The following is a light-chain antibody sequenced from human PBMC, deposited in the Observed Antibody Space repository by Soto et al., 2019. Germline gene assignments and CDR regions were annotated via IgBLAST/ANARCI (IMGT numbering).Light chain of an antibody. J-gene: IGKJ1*01. CDR3: QQYDSSPLT. CDR2: TAS. CDR1: QSVSRNY. Sequence: EIVLTQSPGTLSLSPGEGATLSCRASQSVSRNYLAWYQQRPGQAPRLLIYTASNRATGIPARFSGSGSGTDFTLTISRLEPEDFAVYFCQQYDSSPLTFGQGTKVEI. V-gene: IGKV3-20*01.